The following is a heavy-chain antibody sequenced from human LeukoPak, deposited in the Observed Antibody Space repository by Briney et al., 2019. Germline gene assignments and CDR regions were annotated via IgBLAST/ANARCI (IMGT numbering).Heavy chain of an antibody. Sequence: SGPALVEPTQTLTLTCTFSGFSLSTSGMCVSWIRQPPGNALEWLARIDWDGVKWYSTSLKTRLTISKDTSKNQVVLTMTNMDPVDTATYYCARKGSAWNYFDYWGQGALVTVSS. CDR2: IDWDGVK. CDR1: GFSLSTSGMC. CDR3: ARKGSAWNYFDY. D-gene: IGHD6-19*01. V-gene: IGHV2-70*11. J-gene: IGHJ4*02.